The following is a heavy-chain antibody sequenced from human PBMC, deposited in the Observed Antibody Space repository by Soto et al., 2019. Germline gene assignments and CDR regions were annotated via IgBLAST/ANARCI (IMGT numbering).Heavy chain of an antibody. CDR1: GGTFNSYT. CDR3: ARGHNYDSGGYYRLDV. V-gene: IGHV1-69*06. CDR2: IIPISGTT. D-gene: IGHD3-22*01. J-gene: IGHJ6*02. Sequence: QVQLLQSGAEMKKPGSSMKVSCKASGGTFNSYTINWVRQAPGQGLEWMGGIIPISGTTNYGQKFQGRVTITADKSTNTGYMEVSSLRLEDTAVYFCARGHNYDSGGYYRLDVWGQGTTVMVSS.